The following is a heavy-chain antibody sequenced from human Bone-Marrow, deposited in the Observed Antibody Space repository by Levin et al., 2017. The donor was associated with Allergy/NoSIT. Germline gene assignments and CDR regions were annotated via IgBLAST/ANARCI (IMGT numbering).Heavy chain of an antibody. Sequence: GSLRLSCTVSGGSVSSGSYYWSWIRQPPGKGLEWIGYIYYSGSTNYNPSLKSRVTISVDTSKNQFSLKLSSVTAADTAVYYCARDNYYYGSGRYNWFDPWGQGTLVTVSS. CDR2: IYYSGST. J-gene: IGHJ5*02. D-gene: IGHD3-10*01. V-gene: IGHV4-61*01. CDR1: GGSVSSGSYY. CDR3: ARDNYYYGSGRYNWFDP.